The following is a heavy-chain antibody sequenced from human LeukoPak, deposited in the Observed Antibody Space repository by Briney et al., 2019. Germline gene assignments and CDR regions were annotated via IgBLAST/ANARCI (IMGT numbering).Heavy chain of an antibody. D-gene: IGHD3-10*01. Sequence: ASVKVSCKTSGYIFSSYGISWVRQAPGQGLEWMGRISANNGDTKYAQEFQGRVTMTTDTSTTTAYMELRSLRSDDTAVYYCARDIRHYGLGADFDYWGQGTLVTVSS. CDR1: GYIFSSYG. CDR2: ISANNGDT. V-gene: IGHV1-18*01. J-gene: IGHJ4*02. CDR3: ARDIRHYGLGADFDY.